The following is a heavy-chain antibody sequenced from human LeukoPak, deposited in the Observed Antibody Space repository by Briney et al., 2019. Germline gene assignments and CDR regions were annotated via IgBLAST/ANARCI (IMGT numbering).Heavy chain of an antibody. CDR3: ASAWVVAPRTRHVRGGYYYYYMDV. V-gene: IGHV1-69*13. J-gene: IGHJ6*03. CDR2: IIPIFGTA. CDR1: GGTFSSYA. D-gene: IGHD2-15*01. Sequence: ASVKVSCKASGGTFSSYAISWVRQAPGQGLEWMGGIIPIFGTANYAQKFQGRVTITADESTSTAYMELSSLRSEDTAVYYCASAWVVAPRTRHVRGGYYYYYMDVWGKGTTVTVSS.